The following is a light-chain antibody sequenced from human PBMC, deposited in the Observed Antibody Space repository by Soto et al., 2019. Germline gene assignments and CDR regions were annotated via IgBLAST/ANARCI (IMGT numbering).Light chain of an antibody. V-gene: IGLV1-44*01. CDR3: AAWDDSLNGWV. CDR1: NSNIGSNN. Sequence: QSVLTQPPSASGTPGQRVTISCSGSNSNIGSNNVNWYQQHPETAPKLLIFSDSPRPSGVPERFSGSKSGTSASLAISGLQSEDEADYYCAAWDDSLNGWVFGGGTKLTVL. J-gene: IGLJ3*02. CDR2: SDS.